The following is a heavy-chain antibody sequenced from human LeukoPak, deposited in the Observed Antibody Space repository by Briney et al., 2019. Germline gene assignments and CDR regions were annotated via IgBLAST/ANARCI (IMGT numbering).Heavy chain of an antibody. CDR3: ARVIGKRRAGYCSGGSCRYGMDV. D-gene: IGHD2-15*01. J-gene: IGHJ6*04. CDR2: INHSGST. V-gene: IGHV4-39*07. Sequence: KTSETLSLTCTVSGGSISSSSYYWGWIRQPPGKGLEWIGEINHSGSTNYNPSLKSRVTISVDTSKNQFSLKLSSVTAADTAVYYCARVIGKRRAGYCSGGSCRYGMDVWGKGTTVTVSS. CDR1: GGSISSSSYY.